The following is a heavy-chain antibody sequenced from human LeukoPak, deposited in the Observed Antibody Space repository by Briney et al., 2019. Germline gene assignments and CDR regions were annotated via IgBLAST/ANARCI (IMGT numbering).Heavy chain of an antibody. V-gene: IGHV4-39*01. CDR1: GGSISSSSYY. Sequence: SETLSLTCTVSGGSISSSSYYWGWIRQPPGKGLEWIGSIYYSGSTYYNPSLKSRVTISVDTSKNQFSLKLSSVTAADTAVYYCARLRGDFWSGYQYYFDYWGQGTLVTVSS. J-gene: IGHJ4*02. CDR2: IYYSGST. D-gene: IGHD3-3*01. CDR3: ARLRGDFWSGYQYYFDY.